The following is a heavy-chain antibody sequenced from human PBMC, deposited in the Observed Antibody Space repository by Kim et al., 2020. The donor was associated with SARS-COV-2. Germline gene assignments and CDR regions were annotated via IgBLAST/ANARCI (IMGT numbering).Heavy chain of an antibody. CDR1: GFTFSSYS. Sequence: GGSLRLSCAASGFTFSSYSMNWVRQAPGKGLEWVSYISSSSSTIYYADSVKGRFTISRDNAKNSLYLQMNSLRDEDTAVYYCARDSYYDIQNSLDYWGQGTLVTVSS. D-gene: IGHD3-9*01. CDR3: ARDSYYDIQNSLDY. CDR2: ISSSSSTI. V-gene: IGHV3-48*02. J-gene: IGHJ4*02.